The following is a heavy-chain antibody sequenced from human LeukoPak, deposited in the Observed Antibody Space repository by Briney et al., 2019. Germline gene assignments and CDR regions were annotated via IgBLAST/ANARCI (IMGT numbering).Heavy chain of an antibody. CDR1: GFNFNNYA. D-gene: IGHD6-19*01. V-gene: IGHV3-23*01. Sequence: PGASLRLSCVASGFNFNNYAMSWVRQAPGKGLEWVSSISTTGGNTYYAHSVKGRFTISRDKSENTMFLQMNGLRAEDTAVYYCAKDAMAGTGTFDYWGQGTLVTVSS. J-gene: IGHJ4*02. CDR2: ISTTGGNT. CDR3: AKDAMAGTGTFDY.